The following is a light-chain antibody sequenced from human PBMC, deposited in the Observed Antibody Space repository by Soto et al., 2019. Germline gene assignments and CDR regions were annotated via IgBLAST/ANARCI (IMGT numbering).Light chain of an antibody. V-gene: IGKV3-15*01. CDR1: QSVSSN. J-gene: IGKJ4*01. CDR3: QQYNNWPPLT. CDR2: GAS. Sequence: EIGMTQSPATLSVSPGERATLSCRASQSVSSNLAWYQQKPGQAPRLLIFGASTRATGIPVRFSGSGSGTEFTLTISSLQSEDFAVYYCQQYNNWPPLTFGGGTKVEIK.